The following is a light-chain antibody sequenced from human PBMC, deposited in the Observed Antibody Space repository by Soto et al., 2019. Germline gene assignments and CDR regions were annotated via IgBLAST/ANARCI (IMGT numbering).Light chain of an antibody. J-gene: IGLJ3*02. Sequence: QSVLTQPPSVSGTRGQRVAISCSGSSSNIGRNHVYWYQQLPGTAPKVLIYSNDQRPSGVPDRFSGSKSGTSASLAISGLRSEDEADYHCAAWDDSLSGPVFGGGTKLTVL. V-gene: IGLV1-47*02. CDR3: AAWDDSLSGPV. CDR2: SND. CDR1: SSNIGRNH.